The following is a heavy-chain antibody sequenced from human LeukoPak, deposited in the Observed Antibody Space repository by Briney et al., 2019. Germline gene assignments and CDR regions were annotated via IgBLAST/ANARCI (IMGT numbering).Heavy chain of an antibody. CDR3: ARDPGYCSGGSCYSGAFDI. V-gene: IGHV1-2*04. Sequence: GASVNVSCKASGYTFTGYYMHWVRQAPGQGLEWMGWINPNSGGTNYAQKFQGWVTMTRDTSISTAYMELSRLRSDDTAVYYCARDPGYCSGGSCYSGAFDIWGQGTMVTVSS. D-gene: IGHD2-15*01. J-gene: IGHJ3*02. CDR2: INPNSGGT. CDR1: GYTFTGYY.